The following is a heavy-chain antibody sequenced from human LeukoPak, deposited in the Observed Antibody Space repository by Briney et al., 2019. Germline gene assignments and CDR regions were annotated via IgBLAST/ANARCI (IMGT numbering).Heavy chain of an antibody. D-gene: IGHD3-10*01. CDR2: IYTSGST. CDR1: GGSISSYY. Sequence: SETLSLTCAVSGGSISSYYWSWIRQPAGKGLEWIGRIYTSGSTNYNPSLKSRVTMSVDTSKNQFSLKLSSVTAADTAVYYCARDKYYYGSGSYLFDYWGQGTLVTVSS. J-gene: IGHJ4*02. V-gene: IGHV4-4*07. CDR3: ARDKYYYGSGSYLFDY.